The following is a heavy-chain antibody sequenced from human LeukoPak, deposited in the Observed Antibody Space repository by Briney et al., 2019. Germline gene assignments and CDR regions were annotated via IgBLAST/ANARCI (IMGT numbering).Heavy chain of an antibody. Sequence: PGRSLRLSCAASKFTFSNYGMHWVRQAPGKGLEWVAFVRYDGRNKYYADSVKGRFTISRDNSKNTLYLQMNSLRAEDTALYYCAKEDSGSSLDFWGQGTLVTVSS. CDR3: AKEDSGSSLDF. CDR2: VRYDGRNK. D-gene: IGHD1-26*01. V-gene: IGHV3-30*02. J-gene: IGHJ4*02. CDR1: KFTFSNYG.